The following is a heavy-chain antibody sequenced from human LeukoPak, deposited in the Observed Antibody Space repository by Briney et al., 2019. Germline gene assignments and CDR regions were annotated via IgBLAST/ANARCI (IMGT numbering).Heavy chain of an antibody. J-gene: IGHJ4*02. CDR2: IRSKANSYAT. CDR1: GFTFSGSA. D-gene: IGHD4-17*01. CDR3: TRPSVTSDY. Sequence: GGSLRLSCAASGFTFSGSAMHWVRQASGKGLEWVGRIRSKANSYATAYAASVKGRFTISRDDLKNTAYLQMNSLKTEDTAVYYCTRPSVTSDYWGQGTLVTVSS. V-gene: IGHV3-73*01.